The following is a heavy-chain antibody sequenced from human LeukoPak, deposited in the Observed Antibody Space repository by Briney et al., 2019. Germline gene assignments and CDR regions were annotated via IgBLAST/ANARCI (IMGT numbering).Heavy chain of an antibody. J-gene: IGHJ6*03. CDR1: GGSISSYY. CDR3: ARALYSGSGYYYYMDV. Sequence: SETLSLTCTVSGGSISSYYWSWIRQPPGKGLEWIGYIYYSGSTNYNPSLKSRVTISVDTSKNQFSLKLSSVTAADTAVYYCARALYSGSGYYYYMDVWGKGTTVTISS. CDR2: IYYSGST. V-gene: IGHV4-59*01. D-gene: IGHD1-26*01.